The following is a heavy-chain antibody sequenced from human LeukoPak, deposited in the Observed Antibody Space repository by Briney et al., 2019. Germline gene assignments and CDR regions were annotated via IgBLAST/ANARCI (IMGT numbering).Heavy chain of an antibody. V-gene: IGHV1-69*04. D-gene: IGHD6-13*01. J-gene: IGHJ4*02. CDR3: ARDQRVGSWYHEWDY. CDR1: GGTFSSYA. Sequence: SVKVSCKASGGTFSSYAISWVRQAPGQGLEWMGKIIPILGIANYAQKLQGRVTMTTDTSTSTAYMELRSLRSDDTAVYYCARDQRVGSWYHEWDYWGQGTLVTVSS. CDR2: IIPILGIA.